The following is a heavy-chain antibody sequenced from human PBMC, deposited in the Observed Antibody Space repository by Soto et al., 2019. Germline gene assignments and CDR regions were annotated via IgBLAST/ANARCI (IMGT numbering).Heavy chain of an antibody. D-gene: IGHD3-10*01. CDR1: GFTFDDYA. CDR3: AKDVNYGSGSSADY. Sequence: EVQLVESGGGLVQPGGSLRLSCAASGFTFDDYAMHWVRQVPGKGLEWVSGISWNSGSIGYADSVKGRFTISRDNAKKSLVLQMNRLRAEDTALYYCAKDVNYGSGSSADYWGQRTLVTVAS. CDR2: ISWNSGSI. J-gene: IGHJ4*02. V-gene: IGHV3-9*01.